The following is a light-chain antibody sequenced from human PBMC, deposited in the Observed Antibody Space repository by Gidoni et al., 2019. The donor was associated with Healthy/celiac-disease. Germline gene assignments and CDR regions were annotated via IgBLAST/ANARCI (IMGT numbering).Light chain of an antibody. CDR2: AAT. V-gene: IGKV1-8*01. Sequence: AIRITHSPSSLSASTGDRVTITCRASQGISSYLGWYQQKPGKAPKLLIYAATTLQSGVPSRFSGSGSGTDFTLTISCLQAEDFATYYCQQYYSYPPGFGPGTKVDIK. CDR1: QGISSY. J-gene: IGKJ3*01. CDR3: QQYYSYPPG.